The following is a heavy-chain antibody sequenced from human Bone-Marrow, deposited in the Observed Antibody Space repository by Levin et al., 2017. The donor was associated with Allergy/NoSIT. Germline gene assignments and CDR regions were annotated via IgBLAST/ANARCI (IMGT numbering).Heavy chain of an antibody. D-gene: IGHD3-16*01. CDR1: GFSFSNYG. CDR2: IAYDGSNE. Sequence: GESLKISCAASGFSFSNYGMHWVRQAPGKGLEWVAFIAYDGSNEYYAESVKGRFTISRDNSKNTLYLQMNSLRTEDTAVYYCAKVGLTILGAFDPWGQGTLVTVSS. V-gene: IGHV3-30*18. J-gene: IGHJ5*02. CDR3: AKVGLTILGAFDP.